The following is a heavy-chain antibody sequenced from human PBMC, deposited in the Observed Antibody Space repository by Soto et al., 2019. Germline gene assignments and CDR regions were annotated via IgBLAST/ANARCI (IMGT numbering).Heavy chain of an antibody. Sequence: ASVKVSCKASGYTFTGYYMHWVRQAPGQGLEWMGWISAYNGNTNYAQKLQGRVTMTTDTSTSTAYMELRSLRSDDTAVYYCARDYYVVAWGDYWGQGTLVTVSS. CDR3: ARDYYVVAWGDY. CDR2: ISAYNGNT. CDR1: GYTFTGYY. D-gene: IGHD2-21*01. V-gene: IGHV1-18*04. J-gene: IGHJ4*02.